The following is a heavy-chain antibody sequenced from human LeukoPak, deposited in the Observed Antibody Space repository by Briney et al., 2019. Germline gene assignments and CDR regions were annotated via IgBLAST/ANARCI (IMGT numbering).Heavy chain of an antibody. J-gene: IGHJ4*02. CDR1: GGSISSYY. CDR2: IYYSGGT. V-gene: IGHV4-59*01. CDR3: AREASGTPDY. Sequence: PSETLSLTCTVSGGSISSYYWSWIRQPPGKGLEWIGYIYYSGGTNYNPSLKSRVTISVDTSKNQFSLKLSSVTAADTAVYYCAREASGTPDYWGQGTLVTVSS.